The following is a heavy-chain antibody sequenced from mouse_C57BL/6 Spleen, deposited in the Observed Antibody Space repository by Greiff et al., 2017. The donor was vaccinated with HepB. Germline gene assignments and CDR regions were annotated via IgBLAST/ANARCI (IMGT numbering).Heavy chain of an antibody. Sequence: VKLLESGAELAKPGASVKLSCKASGYTFTSYWMHWVKQRPGQGLEWIGYINPSSGYTNYNGKFKGKATLTADKSSSTAYMQLSSLTSEDSAVYFCARRGGNSYYFDYWGQGTTLTVSS. J-gene: IGHJ2*01. D-gene: IGHD2-1*01. CDR3: ARRGGNSYYFDY. V-gene: IGHV1-7*01. CDR1: GYTFTSYW. CDR2: INPSSGYT.